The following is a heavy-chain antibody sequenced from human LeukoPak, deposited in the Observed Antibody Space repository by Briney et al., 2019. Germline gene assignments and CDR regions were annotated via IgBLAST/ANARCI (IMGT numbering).Heavy chain of an antibody. CDR2: INPNSGGT. CDR1: GYTFTGYY. V-gene: IGHV1-2*02. J-gene: IGHJ5*02. CDR3: ARGRGYCSSTSCYSLWFDP. D-gene: IGHD2-2*02. Sequence: AASVNVSCKASGYTFTGYYMHWVRQAPGQGLEWMGWINPNSGGTNYAQKFQGRVTMTRDTSISTAYMELSRLRSDDTAVYYCARGRGYCSSTSCYSLWFDPWGQGTLVTVSS.